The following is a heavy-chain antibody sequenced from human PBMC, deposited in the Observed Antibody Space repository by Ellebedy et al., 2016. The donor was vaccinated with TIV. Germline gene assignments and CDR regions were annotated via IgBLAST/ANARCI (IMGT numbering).Heavy chain of an antibody. Sequence: GGSLRLSCVASGLTFNIYAMTWVRQSPGRGLEWVSSIGGGDTYYADSVKGRFTISRDNSRNTVYLQMNSLRTEDTAVFYCAKGLKEQWLVNDYWGQGTLVTVSS. V-gene: IGHV3-23*01. CDR2: IGGGDT. CDR1: GLTFNIYA. D-gene: IGHD6-19*01. CDR3: AKGLKEQWLVNDY. J-gene: IGHJ4*02.